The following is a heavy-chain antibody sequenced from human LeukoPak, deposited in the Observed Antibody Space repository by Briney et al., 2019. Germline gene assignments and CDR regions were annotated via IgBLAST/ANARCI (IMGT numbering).Heavy chain of an antibody. J-gene: IGHJ4*02. V-gene: IGHV3-7*01. Sequence: GGSLRLSCAASGFTFSTYWMNWVRQAPGKGLEWVANIKQDGSEKYYVDFVEGRFTISRDNAKNSLYLQMNSLRAEDTAVYYCARESAYYDSRGYFTYFNYWGQGTLVTVSS. D-gene: IGHD3-22*01. CDR3: ARESAYYDSRGYFTYFNY. CDR1: GFTFSTYW. CDR2: IKQDGSEK.